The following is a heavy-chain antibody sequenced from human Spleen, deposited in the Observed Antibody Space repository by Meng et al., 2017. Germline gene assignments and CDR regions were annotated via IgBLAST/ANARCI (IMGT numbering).Heavy chain of an antibody. Sequence: QVQLQESGPGLVKPSETLSLTCSVSGASINNYYWSWIRQPPGKGLEYIGYIHYSGSTNYNPSLKSRVTMSVDTSKNQFSLKLTSVTAADTAVYYCARHYASGSYPLDYWGQGTQVTVSS. CDR2: IHYSGST. V-gene: IGHV4-59*01. CDR3: ARHYASGSYPLDY. D-gene: IGHD3-10*01. CDR1: GASINNYY. J-gene: IGHJ4*02.